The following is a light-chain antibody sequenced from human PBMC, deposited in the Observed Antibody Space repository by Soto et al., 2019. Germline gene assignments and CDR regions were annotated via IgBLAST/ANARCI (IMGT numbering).Light chain of an antibody. Sequence: QSALTQPASVSGSPGQSITISCTGTNSDIGGYDLVSWYQQLPGKAPKLMIFEVSNRPSGVSDRFSGSKSDNTASLTITGLQPADEADYYCISYTSTSTYVFGTGTKLTVL. J-gene: IGLJ1*01. CDR3: ISYTSTSTYV. V-gene: IGLV2-14*01. CDR2: EVS. CDR1: NSDIGGYDL.